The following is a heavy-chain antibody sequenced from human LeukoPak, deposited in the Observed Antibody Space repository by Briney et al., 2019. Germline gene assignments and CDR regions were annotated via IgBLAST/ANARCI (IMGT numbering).Heavy chain of an antibody. CDR1: GGSISSGGYY. Sequence: SETLSLTCTVSGGSISSGGYYWSWIRQPPGKGLEWIGYIYYGGGTYYSPSLKSRVTISVDTSKNQFSLKLSSVTAADTAVYFCARVYGDYYFDYWGLGTLVTVSS. J-gene: IGHJ4*02. CDR2: IYYGGGT. D-gene: IGHD4-17*01. V-gene: IGHV4-31*03. CDR3: ARVYGDYYFDY.